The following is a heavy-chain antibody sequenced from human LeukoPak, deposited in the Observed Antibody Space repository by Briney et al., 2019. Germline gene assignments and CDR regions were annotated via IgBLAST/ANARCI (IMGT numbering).Heavy chain of an antibody. D-gene: IGHD3-10*01. V-gene: IGHV2-5*01. J-gene: IGHJ4*02. Sequence: ESGPTLVNPTQTLTLTCTFSGFSLSTSGVGVGWIRQPPGKALEWLALIYWNDDKRYSPSLKSRLTITKDTSKNQVVLTMTNMDPVDTATYYCARTYYYGSGSYPTAFDYWGQGTLVTVSS. CDR3: ARTYYYGSGSYPTAFDY. CDR2: IYWNDDK. CDR1: GFSLSTSGVG.